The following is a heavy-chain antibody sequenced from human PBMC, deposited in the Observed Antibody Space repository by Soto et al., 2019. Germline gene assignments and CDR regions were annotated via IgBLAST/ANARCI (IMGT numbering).Heavy chain of an antibody. CDR1: GGSISSYY. Sequence: SSETLSLTCTVSGGSISSYYWTWIRQPSGKGLEWIGRIYYDGGTTYNSSLKSRVTISTDTSRSQLSLQLTSATPADTAVYYCARVLPGIAAAYDAFDVWGQGTMVTVSS. V-gene: IGHV4-59*01. CDR2: IYYDGGT. CDR3: ARVLPGIAAAYDAFDV. D-gene: IGHD6-13*01. J-gene: IGHJ3*01.